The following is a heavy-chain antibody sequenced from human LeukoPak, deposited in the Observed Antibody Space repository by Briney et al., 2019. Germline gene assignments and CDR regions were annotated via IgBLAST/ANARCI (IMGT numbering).Heavy chain of an antibody. CDR2: VRGSSAHT. Sequence: GGSLRLSCAASGFTFSSYAMTWVRQAPGKGVQWVSAVRGSSAHTYYADSVEGRFTISRDNSKDTLYLQMNSLRAEDTAVYYCARGGVYSSSSVDYWGQGTLVTVSS. D-gene: IGHD6-6*01. J-gene: IGHJ4*02. V-gene: IGHV3-23*01. CDR1: GFTFSSYA. CDR3: ARGGVYSSSSVDY.